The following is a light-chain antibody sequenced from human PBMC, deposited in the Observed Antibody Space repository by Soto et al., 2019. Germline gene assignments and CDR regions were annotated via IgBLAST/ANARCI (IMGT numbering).Light chain of an antibody. Sequence: EIVLTQSPGTLSLSPGERATLSCRASQSVPRSYLAWYQQKPGQAPRLLIYGTSSRATGIPDRFSGSGSGTDFTLTISRLEPEDFAIYFCQVRSDWPPFKYTFGQGTKLEVK. CDR1: QSVPRSY. J-gene: IGKJ2*01. V-gene: IGKV3D-20*02. CDR3: QVRSDWPPFKYT. CDR2: GTS.